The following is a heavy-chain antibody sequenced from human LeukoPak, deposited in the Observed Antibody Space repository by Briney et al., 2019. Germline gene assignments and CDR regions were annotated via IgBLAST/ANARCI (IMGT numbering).Heavy chain of an antibody. CDR3: ARGYSSGRIDS. V-gene: IGHV4-59*01. J-gene: IGHJ4*02. CDR1: GGSISNYY. Sequence: PSETLSLTCTVSGGSISNYYWSWIRQPPGKGLEWIAYIYYTGSTNYNPSLKSRVTRSVDTSKNQFSLKLSSVTAADTAVYHCARGYSSGRIDSWGQGTLVTVSS. CDR2: IYYTGST. D-gene: IGHD6-19*01.